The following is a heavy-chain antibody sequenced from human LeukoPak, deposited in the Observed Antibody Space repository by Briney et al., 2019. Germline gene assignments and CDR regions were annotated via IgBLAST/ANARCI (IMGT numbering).Heavy chain of an antibody. CDR2: ISGSGGST. D-gene: IGHD3-3*01. Sequence: GGSLRLSCAASGFTFSSYAMSWVRQAPGKGLEWVSAISGSGGSTYYADSVKGRFTISRDNSKNTLHLQMNSLRAEDTAVYYCARIQYYDFWSGYLVYWGQGTLVTVSS. J-gene: IGHJ4*02. CDR1: GFTFSSYA. V-gene: IGHV3-23*01. CDR3: ARIQYYDFWSGYLVY.